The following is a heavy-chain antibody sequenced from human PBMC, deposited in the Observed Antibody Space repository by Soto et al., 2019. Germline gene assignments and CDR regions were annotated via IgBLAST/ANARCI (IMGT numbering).Heavy chain of an antibody. CDR2: IYYSGST. V-gene: IGHV4-39*01. D-gene: IGHD3-3*01. Sequence: PSETLSLTCTVSGGSISSSSYYWGWIRQPPGKGLGWIGSIYYSGSTYYNPSLKSRVTISVDTSKNQFSLKLSSVTAADTAVYYCARLYDFWSGYCPYWGQGTLVTVSS. CDR1: GGSISSSSYY. J-gene: IGHJ4*02. CDR3: ARLYDFWSGYCPY.